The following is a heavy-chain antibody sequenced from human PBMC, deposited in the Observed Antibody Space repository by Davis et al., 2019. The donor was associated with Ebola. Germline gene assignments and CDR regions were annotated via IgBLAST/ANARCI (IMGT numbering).Heavy chain of an antibody. V-gene: IGHV1-2*02. CDR1: GYTFTDYF. J-gene: IGHJ4*02. Sequence: ASVKVSCKTSGYTFTDYFMNWVRQAPGQGLEWMGWINPNSGGTNYAQKFQGRVTMTRDKSTSTVYMELSGLRSDDTAVYYCARDDKVMHFDYWGQGTLVTVSS. D-gene: IGHD3-16*01. CDR2: INPNSGGT. CDR3: ARDDKVMHFDY.